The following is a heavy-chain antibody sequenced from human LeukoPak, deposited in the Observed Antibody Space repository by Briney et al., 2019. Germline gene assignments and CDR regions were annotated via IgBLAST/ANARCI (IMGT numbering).Heavy chain of an antibody. D-gene: IGHD3-3*01. Sequence: SETLFLTCTVSRGSISSSSYSWGGIRQPPGKGLEWLGSIYYSGSTYYNPSLKSRATISVDTANNQFSLKLSSVTAADTAVYYWARGVLGVVFYWGQGTLVTVSS. J-gene: IGHJ4*02. V-gene: IGHV4-39*07. CDR2: IYYSGST. CDR3: ARGVLGVVFY. CDR1: RGSISSSSYS.